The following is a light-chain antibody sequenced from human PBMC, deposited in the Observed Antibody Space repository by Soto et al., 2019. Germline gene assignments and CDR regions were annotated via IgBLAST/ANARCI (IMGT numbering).Light chain of an antibody. CDR2: AAS. V-gene: IGKV1-39*01. J-gene: IGKJ1*01. Sequence: DIQMTQSPSSLSASVGDRVTITCRASQSISSYLNWYQQKPGKAPKLLIYAASSLQSGVPSRFSGSGSGTDFTLSISSLQPEHFATYYCQQSYSTPRTFDQATKVEIK. CDR3: QQSYSTPRT. CDR1: QSISSY.